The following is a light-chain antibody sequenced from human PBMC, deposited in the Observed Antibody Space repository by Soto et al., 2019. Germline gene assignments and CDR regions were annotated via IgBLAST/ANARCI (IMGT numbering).Light chain of an antibody. CDR2: GAS. CDR3: QQYGGSPRT. CDR1: QSVTTNF. J-gene: IGKJ1*01. Sequence: EIVLTQSPGTLSLSPGERATLSCRASQSVTTNFLAWYQQKPGQAPRLLIYGASNRATGIPDRFSGSGSGTDFTLTISRLEPEDFAVYYCQQYGGSPRTFGQGTKVDIK. V-gene: IGKV3-20*01.